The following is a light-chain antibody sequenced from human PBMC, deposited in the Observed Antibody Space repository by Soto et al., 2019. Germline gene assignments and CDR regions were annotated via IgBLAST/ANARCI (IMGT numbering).Light chain of an antibody. CDR3: QQYGSSRWT. CDR2: GAS. V-gene: IGKV3-20*01. J-gene: IGKJ1*01. Sequence: EIVLTQSPGTLSLSPGERATLSCRASQSVSSIYLAWYQQKPGQAPRLLIYGASSRATVIPDRFSGSGSGQDFTLTISRLEPEDFAVYYCQQYGSSRWTFGQGTKVEV. CDR1: QSVSSIY.